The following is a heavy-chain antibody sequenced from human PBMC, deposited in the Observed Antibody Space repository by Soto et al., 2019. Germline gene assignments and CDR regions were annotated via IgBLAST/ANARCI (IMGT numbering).Heavy chain of an antibody. D-gene: IGHD5-18*01. CDR1: GFTFSSYT. V-gene: IGHV3-30-3*01. CDR2: ISYDGSNK. Sequence: QVQLVESGGGVVQPGRSLRLSCAASGFTFSSYTMHWVRQAPGKGLEWVAVISYDGSNKYYADSVKGRFTISRDNSKNTLYLQMNGLRAEDTAVYYCAREGGYSFGFAFDYWGQGTLVTVSS. CDR3: AREGGYSFGFAFDY. J-gene: IGHJ4*02.